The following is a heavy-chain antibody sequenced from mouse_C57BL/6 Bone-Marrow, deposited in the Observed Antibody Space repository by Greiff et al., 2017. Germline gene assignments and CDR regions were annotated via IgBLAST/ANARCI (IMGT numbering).Heavy chain of an antibody. Sequence: EVQLQQSGGGLVQPGESLKLSCESYEYDFPSHDMSWVRKTPGKRLELVAAIYSDGGSTNYPDTLERRFIISRDNTKKTLYLQMSSLRSEDTALYYCARGDYDDYWYFDVWGTGTTVTVSS. CDR3: ARGDYDDYWYFDV. J-gene: IGHJ1*03. CDR2: IYSDGGST. CDR1: EYDFPSHD. V-gene: IGHV5-2*01. D-gene: IGHD2-4*01.